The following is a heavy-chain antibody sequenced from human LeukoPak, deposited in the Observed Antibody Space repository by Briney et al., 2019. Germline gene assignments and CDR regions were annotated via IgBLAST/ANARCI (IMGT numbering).Heavy chain of an antibody. Sequence: PSETLSLTCTVSGGSISSYYWSWIRQPPGKGLEWIGYIYYSGSTNYNPSLKSRVTLSVDTSKNQFSLKLSSVTAADTAVYYCASTRGYSGYDYAFFFDYWGQGTLVTVSS. D-gene: IGHD5-12*01. CDR2: IYYSGST. V-gene: IGHV4-59*08. CDR1: GGSISSYY. J-gene: IGHJ4*02. CDR3: ASTRGYSGYDYAFFFDY.